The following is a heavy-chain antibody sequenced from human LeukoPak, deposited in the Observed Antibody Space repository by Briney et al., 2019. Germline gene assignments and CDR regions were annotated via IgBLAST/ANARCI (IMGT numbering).Heavy chain of an antibody. CDR1: GGSISSYY. CDR3: ARDRLYCSSTSCYGAVWFDP. Sequence: SETLSLTCTVSGGSISSYYWSWIRQPPGKGLEWIGYIYYSGSSDYNPSLKSRVTISVDTSKNHFSLKLSSVTAADTAVYYCARDRLYCSSTSCYGAVWFDPWGQGTLVTVSS. J-gene: IGHJ5*02. V-gene: IGHV4-59*12. CDR2: IYYSGSS. D-gene: IGHD2-2*01.